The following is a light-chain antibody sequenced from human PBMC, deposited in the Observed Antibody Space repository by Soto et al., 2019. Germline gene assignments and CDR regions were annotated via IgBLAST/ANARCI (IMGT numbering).Light chain of an antibody. CDR1: QSVSSSH. V-gene: IGKV3-20*01. Sequence: EIVLTQSPATLSLSPAETATLSCRASQSVSSSHLAWYQQQPGQAPRLLIYGASSRATGIPDRFSGSGSGTDFTLTISRLEPEDFAVYYCQQYGSSPGITFGQGTRLEIK. CDR3: QQYGSSPGIT. CDR2: GAS. J-gene: IGKJ5*01.